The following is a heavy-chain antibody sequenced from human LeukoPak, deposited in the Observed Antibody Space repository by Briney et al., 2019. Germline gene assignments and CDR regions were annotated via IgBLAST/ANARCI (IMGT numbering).Heavy chain of an antibody. D-gene: IGHD6-6*01. CDR2: INPIFGTA. Sequence: ASVKVSCKASGHTFTGYYMHWVRQAPGQGLEWMGWINPIFGTANYAQKFQGRVTITADESTSTAYMELSSLRSEDTAVYYCARYSSSSIPLDYFDYWGQGTLVTVSS. CDR3: ARYSSSSIPLDYFDY. J-gene: IGHJ4*02. V-gene: IGHV1-69*13. CDR1: GHTFTGYY.